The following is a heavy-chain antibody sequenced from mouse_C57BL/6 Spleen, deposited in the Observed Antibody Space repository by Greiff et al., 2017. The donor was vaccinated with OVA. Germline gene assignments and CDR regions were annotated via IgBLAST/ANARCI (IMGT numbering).Heavy chain of an antibody. V-gene: IGHV1-84*01. J-gene: IGHJ2*01. CDR2: IYPGSGNT. Sequence: QLVQSGPELVKPGASVKISCKASGYTFTDYYINWVKQRPGQGLEWIGWIYPGSGNTNYNEKFKGKATMTVDTSSSTAYMQLSSLTSEDSAVYFYARAGHLYSCEVYYGYWGQGTTLTASS. CDR1: GYTFTDYY. D-gene: IGHD2-1*01. CDR3: ARAGHLYSCEVYYGY.